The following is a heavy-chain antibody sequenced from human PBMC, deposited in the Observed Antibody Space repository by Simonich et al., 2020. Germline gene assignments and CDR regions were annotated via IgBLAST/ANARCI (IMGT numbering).Heavy chain of an antibody. CDR2: ISYEGSNK. V-gene: IGHV3-30*07. CDR1: GFTFRSYA. Sequence: QVQLVESGGGVVQPGRSLRLSCAASGFTFRSYAMHWVRQAPGKGLEGVAGISYEGSNKDYADSVKGRFTISRDNSKNTLYLQMNSLRAEDTAVYYCARDGERYCGGDCYSYFDYWGQGTLVTVSS. D-gene: IGHD2-21*02. CDR3: ARDGERYCGGDCYSYFDY. J-gene: IGHJ4*02.